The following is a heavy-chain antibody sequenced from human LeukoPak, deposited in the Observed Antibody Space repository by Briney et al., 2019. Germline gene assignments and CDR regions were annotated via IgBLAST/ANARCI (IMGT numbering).Heavy chain of an antibody. CDR1: GFTFSSYG. J-gene: IGHJ6*02. V-gene: IGHV3-30*18. Sequence: QPGGSLRLSCAASGFTFSSYGMHWVRQAPGKGLEWVAVISYDGSNKYYADSVKGRFTISRDNSKNTLYLQMNSLRAEDTAVYYCAKSLTYYDILTGYSYYYGMDVWGQGTTVTVSS. D-gene: IGHD3-9*01. CDR3: AKSLTYYDILTGYSYYYGMDV. CDR2: ISYDGSNK.